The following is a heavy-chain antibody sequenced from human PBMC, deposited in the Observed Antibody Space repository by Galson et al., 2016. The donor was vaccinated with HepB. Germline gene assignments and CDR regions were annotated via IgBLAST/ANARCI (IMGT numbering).Heavy chain of an antibody. D-gene: IGHD4-11*01. CDR2: IIRTSDYI. CDR1: GFTLSNFT. J-gene: IGHJ4*02. V-gene: IGHV3-21*01. CDR3: ARVRSPYSNYAPLDY. Sequence: SLRLSCAASGFTLSNFTMSWVRQAPGRGLGWVSSIIRTSDYISYADSVKGRFTISRDNAKNSLYLQMNSLRAEDSAVYYCARVRSPYSNYAPLDYWGQGTLVTASS.